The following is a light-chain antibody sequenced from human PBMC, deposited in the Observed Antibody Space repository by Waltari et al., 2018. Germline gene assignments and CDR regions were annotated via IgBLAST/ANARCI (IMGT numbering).Light chain of an antibody. V-gene: IGLV3-1*01. CDR1: HLGEKS. J-gene: IGLJ2*01. Sequence: SYELTQPPSVSVSPGQTVTINCSGDHLGEKSASWYQYMPGQPPVLVIYQDTKRPSGIPERFSGSNSGNTATLTISGARPMDEADYYCQVWHINAVVLGGGTKLTVL. CDR3: QVWHINAVV. CDR2: QDT.